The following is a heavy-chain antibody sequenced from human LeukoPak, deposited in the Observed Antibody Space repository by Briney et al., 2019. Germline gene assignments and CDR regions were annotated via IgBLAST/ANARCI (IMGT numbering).Heavy chain of an antibody. CDR3: ARVGGYNSYFDY. J-gene: IGHJ4*02. Sequence: PRGSLRLSSAPPGFTFISHWMHSVRHAPGEGLVWVTRIKSDGRSTDYADSVTGRFTISRDNAKNTMDLQMNRLRDEDTGVYFCARVGGYNSYFDYCGPGDLVTVSS. CDR1: GFTFISHW. CDR2: IKSDGRST. V-gene: IGHV3-74*01. D-gene: IGHD5-24*01.